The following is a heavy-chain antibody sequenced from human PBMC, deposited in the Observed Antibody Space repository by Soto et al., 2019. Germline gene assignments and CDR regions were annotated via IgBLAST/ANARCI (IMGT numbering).Heavy chain of an antibody. V-gene: IGHV3-21*01. Sequence: GGSLRLSCAASGFTFSSYSMNWVRQAPGKGLEWVSSISSSSSYIYYADPVKGRFTISRDNAKNSLYLQMNSLRDEDTAVYYCARAGRDCSGGSCDYYGLDVWGQGTTVTVSS. J-gene: IGHJ6*02. CDR1: GFTFSSYS. CDR2: ISSSSSYI. CDR3: ARAGRDCSGGSCDYYGLDV. D-gene: IGHD2-15*01.